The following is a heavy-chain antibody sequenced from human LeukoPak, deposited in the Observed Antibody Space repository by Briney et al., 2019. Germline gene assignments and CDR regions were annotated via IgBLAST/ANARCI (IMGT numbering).Heavy chain of an antibody. D-gene: IGHD4-23*01. CDR3: ARDRYGGNSGEFDY. CDR1: GGSISSYY. Sequence: SETLSLTCTVSGGSISSYYCSWIRQPPGEGLEWIGYIYYSGSSNYNPSFKSRVTISVATSKNQFSLKLSSVPATDTAVYYCARDRYGGNSGEFDYWGQGTPVTVST. CDR2: IYYSGSS. V-gene: IGHV4-59*01. J-gene: IGHJ4*02.